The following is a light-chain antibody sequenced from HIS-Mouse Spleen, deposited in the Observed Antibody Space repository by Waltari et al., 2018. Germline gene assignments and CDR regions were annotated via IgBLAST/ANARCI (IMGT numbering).Light chain of an antibody. J-gene: IGLJ2*01. V-gene: IGLV3-10*01. CDR3: YSTDSSGNHRV. Sequence: SYELTQPPSVSVSPGQPARITCSGDALPKTYAYWYQQKSGQAPVLVIYEDSKRPSGIPDRFSGSRSGTMATLTISGAQVEDEADYYCYSTDSSGNHRVFGGGTKLTVL. CDR2: EDS. CDR1: ALPKTY.